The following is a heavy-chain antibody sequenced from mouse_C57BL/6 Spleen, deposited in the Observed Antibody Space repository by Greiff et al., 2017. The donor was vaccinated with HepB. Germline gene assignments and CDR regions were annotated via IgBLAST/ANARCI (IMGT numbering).Heavy chain of an antibody. V-gene: IGHV1-52*01. CDR1: PKHFTSYW. J-gene: IGHJ2*01. Sequence: QVQLQQHGAELERPGSSVKQYCKSPPKHFTSYWMQCPKQRPIQGLEWIGNIDPSDSETHDNQKFKDKTTLTVDKYSSTAYMQLSSLTSEDSAVYYCARSQLRLPFDYWGQGTTLTVSS. D-gene: IGHD3-2*02. CDR2: IDPSDSET. CDR3: ARSQLRLPFDY.